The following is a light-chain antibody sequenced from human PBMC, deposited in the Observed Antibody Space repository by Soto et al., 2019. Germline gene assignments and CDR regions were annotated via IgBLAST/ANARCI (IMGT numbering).Light chain of an antibody. CDR2: GAS. J-gene: IGKJ2*01. Sequence: EILMTQSPATLSVSPGERATLCCRASQSVSSNVAWYQQIPGQTPRLLIYGASTRATGVPVRFSGSASGTEFTLTISGLQSEDFAVYYCHQYDDGPYTFGQGTKVDIK. CDR3: HQYDDGPYT. V-gene: IGKV3-15*01. CDR1: QSVSSN.